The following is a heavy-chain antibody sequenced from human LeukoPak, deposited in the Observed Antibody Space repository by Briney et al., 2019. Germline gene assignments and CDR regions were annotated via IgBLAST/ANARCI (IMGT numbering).Heavy chain of an antibody. Sequence: ASVKVSCKASGYTFTSYGISWVRQAPGQGLEWMGWISAYNGNTNYAQKLQGRVTMTRDTSTSTVYMELSSLRSEDTAVYYCARVPWSGYPGGAFDIWGQGTMVTVSS. V-gene: IGHV1-18*01. D-gene: IGHD3-3*01. CDR2: ISAYNGNT. CDR3: ARVPWSGYPGGAFDI. J-gene: IGHJ3*02. CDR1: GYTFTSYG.